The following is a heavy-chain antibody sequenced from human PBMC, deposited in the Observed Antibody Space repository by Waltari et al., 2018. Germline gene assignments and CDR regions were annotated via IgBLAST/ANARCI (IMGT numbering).Heavy chain of an antibody. CDR2: IDHNGNT. Sequence: QVQLQESGPGLVKPSGTLSLTCVVSGGSISSLNRSTRVRQPPGKGLEWIGEIDHNGNTNYNPSLKSRVTISVDKSKNQFSLKLRSVTAADTAVYYCARVILGATDDYSYAMDVWGQGITVTVSS. D-gene: IGHD1-26*01. CDR3: ARVILGATDDYSYAMDV. CDR1: GGSISSLNR. V-gene: IGHV4-4*02. J-gene: IGHJ6*02.